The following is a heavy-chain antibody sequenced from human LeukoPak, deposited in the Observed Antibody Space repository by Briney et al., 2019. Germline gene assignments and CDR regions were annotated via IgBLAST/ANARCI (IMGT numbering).Heavy chain of an antibody. CDR3: ARYRDGYRVVDY. CDR2: IWYDGSNK. Sequence: PGGSLRLSCAASGFTFSSYVMHWVRQAPGKGLEWVAVIWYDGSNKYYADSVKGRFTISRDNSKTTLYLQMNSLGAEDTAVYYCARYRDGYRVVDYWGQGTLVTVSS. V-gene: IGHV3-33*08. J-gene: IGHJ4*02. D-gene: IGHD5-24*01. CDR1: GFTFSSYV.